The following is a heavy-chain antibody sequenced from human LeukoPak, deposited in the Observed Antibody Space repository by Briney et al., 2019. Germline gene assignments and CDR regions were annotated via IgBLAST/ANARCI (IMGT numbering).Heavy chain of an antibody. V-gene: IGHV4-61*02. CDR1: GGSISSGSYY. J-gene: IGHJ4*02. CDR3: ARDGFPSWHGGLDY. Sequence: SETLSLTCTVSGGSISSGSYYWSWIRQPAGKGLEWIGRIYTSGSTNYNPSLKSRVTISVDTSKNQFSLKLSSVTAADTAVYYCARDGFPSWHGGLDYWGQGTLVTVSS. CDR2: IYTSGST. D-gene: IGHD4-23*01.